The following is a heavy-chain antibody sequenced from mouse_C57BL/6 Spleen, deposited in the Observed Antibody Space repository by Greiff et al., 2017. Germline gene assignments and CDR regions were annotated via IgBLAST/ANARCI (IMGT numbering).Heavy chain of an antibody. CDR3: ARHGYLYAMDY. D-gene: IGHD5-1-1*01. V-gene: IGHV5-2*01. Sequence: EVQGVESGGGLVQPGESLKLSCESNEYEFPSHDMSWVRKTPEKRLELVAAINSDGGSTYYPDPMGRRFIISRENTKKPLYLQMSSLRSEDTALYYCARHGYLYAMDYWGQGTSVTVSS. CDR2: INSDGGST. CDR1: EYEFPSHD. J-gene: IGHJ4*01.